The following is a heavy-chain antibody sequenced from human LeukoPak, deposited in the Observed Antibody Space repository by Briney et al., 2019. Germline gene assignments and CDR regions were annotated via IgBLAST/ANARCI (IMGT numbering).Heavy chain of an antibody. CDR1: GFTFSSYA. D-gene: IGHD1-26*01. Sequence: PGGSLRLSCAASGFTFSSYAMSWVRQAPGKGLEWVSAISGSGGSAYYADSVKGRFTISRDNSKNTLYLQMNSLRAEDTAVYYCAKSQDEWELLLSDYWGQGTLVTVSS. V-gene: IGHV3-23*01. CDR3: AKSQDEWELLLSDY. CDR2: ISGSGGSA. J-gene: IGHJ4*02.